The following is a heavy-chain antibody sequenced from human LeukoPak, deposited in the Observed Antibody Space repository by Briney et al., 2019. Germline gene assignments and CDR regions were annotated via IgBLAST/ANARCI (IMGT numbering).Heavy chain of an antibody. V-gene: IGHV1-69*06. J-gene: IGHJ5*02. CDR2: IIPIFGTT. CDR1: GGTFSSYV. Sequence: GASVKVSCKASGGTFSSYVISWVRQAPGQGLEWMGGIIPIFGTTNYAQKFQGRVTMTEDTSTDTAYMELSSLRSEDTAVYYCATVGIVGATTEPWGQGTLVTVSS. CDR3: ATVGIVGATTEP. D-gene: IGHD1-26*01.